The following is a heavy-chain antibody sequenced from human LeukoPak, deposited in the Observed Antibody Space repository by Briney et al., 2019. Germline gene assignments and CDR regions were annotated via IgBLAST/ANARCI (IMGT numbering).Heavy chain of an antibody. V-gene: IGHV4-4*02. J-gene: IGHJ6*02. Sequence: PSGTLSLTCAVSGGSISSSNWWSWVRQPPGKGLEWIGEIYHSGSTNYNPSLKSRVTISVDKSKNQFSLKLSSVTAADTAVYYCARVGPPCSGGSCYSYYYYGMDVWGQGTTVTVSS. CDR1: GGSISSSNW. CDR3: ARVGPPCSGGSCYSYYYYGMDV. D-gene: IGHD2-15*01. CDR2: IYHSGST.